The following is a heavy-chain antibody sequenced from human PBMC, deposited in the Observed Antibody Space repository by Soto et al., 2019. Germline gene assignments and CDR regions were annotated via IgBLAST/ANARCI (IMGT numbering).Heavy chain of an antibody. D-gene: IGHD6-13*01. Sequence: TLSLTCTVSGGSISGNYWTWIRQPPGKGLEWIGYVYNSGSTNYNPSLKSRVTISEDTSKSQFSLKVNSMTAADTAVYYCARYRREAVAGYTLDNWGQGILVTVS. J-gene: IGHJ4*02. CDR2: VYNSGST. V-gene: IGHV4-59*01. CDR3: ARYRREAVAGYTLDN. CDR1: GGSISGNY.